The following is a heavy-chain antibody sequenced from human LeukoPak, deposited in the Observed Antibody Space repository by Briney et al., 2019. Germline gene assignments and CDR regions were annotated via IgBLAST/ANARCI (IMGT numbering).Heavy chain of an antibody. CDR3: ATFYYDSSGYYSSEYFQH. CDR1: GGSFSGYY. J-gene: IGHJ1*01. Sequence: PSETLSLTCAVYGGSFSGYYWSWIRQPPGKGLEWIGYIYYSGSTSYNPSLKSRVTISVDTSKNQFSLKLSPVTAADTAVYYCATFYYDSSGYYSSEYFQHWGQGTLVTVSS. D-gene: IGHD3-22*01. CDR2: IYYSGST. V-gene: IGHV4-59*03.